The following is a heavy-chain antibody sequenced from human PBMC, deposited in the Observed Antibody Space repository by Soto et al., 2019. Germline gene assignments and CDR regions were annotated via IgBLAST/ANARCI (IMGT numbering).Heavy chain of an antibody. Sequence: QLQLQESGSGLVKPSQTLSLTCAVSGGSISSGGYSWSWIRQPPGKGLEWIGYIYHGSTYYNPSLKSRVTXSXDXXKYRFSLKLSSVTAADTAVYYCASAGGLGAVAVDYWGQGTLVTVSS. CDR3: ASAGGLGAVAVDY. CDR1: GGSISSGGYS. CDR2: IYHGST. V-gene: IGHV4-30-2*01. J-gene: IGHJ4*02. D-gene: IGHD6-19*01.